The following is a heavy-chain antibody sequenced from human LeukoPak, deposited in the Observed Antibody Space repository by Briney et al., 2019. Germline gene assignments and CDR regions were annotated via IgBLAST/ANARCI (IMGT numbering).Heavy chain of an antibody. CDR1: GSSISSSRYY. V-gene: IGHV4-39*01. CDR3: PTGSTVTPYNWFNP. Sequence: SEPLPLTCNVSGSSISSSRYYWGWICQTPGKEKQCIGSIYYSRSTYYIPSLKAWVTISVETSYNQFSLKRSSVPAADTAVHCRPTGSTVTPYNWFNPWGQGNVVTVSS. CDR2: IYYSRST. J-gene: IGHJ5*02. D-gene: IGHD1-14*01.